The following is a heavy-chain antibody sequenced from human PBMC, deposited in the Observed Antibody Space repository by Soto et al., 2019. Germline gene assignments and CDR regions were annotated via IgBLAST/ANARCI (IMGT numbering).Heavy chain of an antibody. V-gene: IGHV4-34*01. J-gene: IGHJ4*02. D-gene: IGHD3-16*01. Sequence: AETLSLTCAVYSGSFSGYYWSWIRQPPGKGLEWIGEIYQSLSAIYNPYLESRVTIPGDSPKNQFSLKLSSVTAADPAVYYSARHGGYYFDYWGQGTLVTVSS. CDR3: ARHGGYYFDY. CDR2: IYQSLSA. CDR1: SGSFSGYY.